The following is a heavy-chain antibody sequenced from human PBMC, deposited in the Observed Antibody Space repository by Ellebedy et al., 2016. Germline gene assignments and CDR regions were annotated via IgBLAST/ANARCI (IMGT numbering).Heavy chain of an antibody. D-gene: IGHD2-2*01. CDR2: IYYSGST. V-gene: IGHV4-31*03. CDR1: GGSISSGGYY. Sequence: SETLSLXXTVSGGSISSGGYYWSWIRQHPGKGLEWIGYIYYSGSTYYNPSLKSRVTISVDTSKNQFSLKLSSVTAADTAVYYCARCPRYCSSTCFDYWGQGTLVTVSS. CDR3: ARCPRYCSSTCFDY. J-gene: IGHJ4*02.